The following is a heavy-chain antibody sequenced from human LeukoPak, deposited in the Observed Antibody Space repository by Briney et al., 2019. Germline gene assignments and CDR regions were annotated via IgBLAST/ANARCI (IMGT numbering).Heavy chain of an antibody. D-gene: IGHD6-13*01. CDR1: GFTFDNHG. J-gene: IGHJ3*02. V-gene: IGHV3-30*02. CDR2: IRYDGSNK. CDR3: AKGPSIAAAGNDAFDI. Sequence: PGKSLRLSCVASGFTFDNHGMHWVRQAPGKGLEWVAFIRYDGSNKYYADSVKGRFTISRDNSKNTLYLQMNSLRAEDTAVYYCAKGPSIAAAGNDAFDIWGQGTMVTVSS.